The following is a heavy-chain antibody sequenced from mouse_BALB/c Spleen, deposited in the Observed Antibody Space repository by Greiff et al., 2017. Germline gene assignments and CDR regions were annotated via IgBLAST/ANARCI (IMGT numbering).Heavy chain of an antibody. CDR1: GFTFSSYT. Sequence: EVKLVESGGGLVQPGGSLKLSCAASGFTFSSYTMSWVRQTPEKRLEWVAYISNGGGSTYYPDTVKCRFTISRDNAKNNLYLKMSSLKSEDTAMYYCARHWRYDGYFDVWGAGTTVTVSS. CDR2: ISNGGGST. CDR3: ARHWRYDGYFDV. V-gene: IGHV5-12-2*01. J-gene: IGHJ1*01. D-gene: IGHD2-14*01.